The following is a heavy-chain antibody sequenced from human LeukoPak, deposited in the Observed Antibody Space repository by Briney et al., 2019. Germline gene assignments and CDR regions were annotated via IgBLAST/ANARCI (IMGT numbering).Heavy chain of an antibody. CDR1: GFTFSDYY. D-gene: IGHD4-17*01. V-gene: IGHV3-11*04. CDR3: ARVNGDYDWYFDL. CDR2: ISSSGSTI. Sequence: GGSLRLSCAASGFTFSDYYMSWFRQAPGKGLEWVSYISSSGSTIYYADSVKGRFTISRDNAKNSLYLQMNSLRAEDTAVYYCARVNGDYDWYFDLWGRGTLVTVSS. J-gene: IGHJ2*01.